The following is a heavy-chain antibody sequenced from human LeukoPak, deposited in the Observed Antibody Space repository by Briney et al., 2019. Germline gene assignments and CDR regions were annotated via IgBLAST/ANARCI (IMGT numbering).Heavy chain of an antibody. CDR3: ARVSGDYLVDY. Sequence: PGGSLRLSCAASGFTFSSYTMNWVRQAPGKGLEWVSSISSSSNYIFYSDSVKGRFTISRDNAKNSLYLQMNSLRAEDTAVYYCARVSGDYLVDYWGQGTLVTVSS. CDR2: ISSSSNYI. D-gene: IGHD4-17*01. V-gene: IGHV3-21*06. J-gene: IGHJ4*02. CDR1: GFTFSSYT.